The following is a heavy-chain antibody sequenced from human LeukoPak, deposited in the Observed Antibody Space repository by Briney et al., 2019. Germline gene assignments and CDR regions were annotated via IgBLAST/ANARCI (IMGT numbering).Heavy chain of an antibody. CDR3: AKEAGGGLED. CDR1: GFTFSSYS. D-gene: IGHD6-13*01. CDR2: ISDSRGAT. J-gene: IGHJ4*02. Sequence: QSGGSLRLSCAASGFTFSSYSMSWVRQAPGKGLEWVSAISDSRGATYYADSVKGRFTISGDSSKNTLYLQMNSLRAEDTAVYYCAKEAGGGLEDWSQGTLVTVSS. V-gene: IGHV3-23*01.